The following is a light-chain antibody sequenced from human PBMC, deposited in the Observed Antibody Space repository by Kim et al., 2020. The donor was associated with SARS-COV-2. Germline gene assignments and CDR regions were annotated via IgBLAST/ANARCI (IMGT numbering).Light chain of an antibody. CDR2: DVS. J-gene: IGLJ3*02. CDR3: SSYTSSSHWL. CDR1: SSDVGGYNY. Sequence: QSALTQPASVSGSPGQSITISCTGTSSDVGGYNYVSWYQQHPGKAPKLMIYDVSNRPSGVSNRFSGSKSGNTASLTISGLQAEDEADYYCSSYTSSSHWLFGGGTQLPVL. V-gene: IGLV2-14*03.